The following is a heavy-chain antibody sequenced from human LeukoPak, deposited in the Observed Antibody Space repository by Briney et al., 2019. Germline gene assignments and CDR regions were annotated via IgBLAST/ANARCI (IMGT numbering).Heavy chain of an antibody. CDR3: ARDRGRYSSGWYYAYFDY. Sequence: GGSLRLSCAASGFTVSSNYMSWVRQAPGKGLEWVSVIYSGGSTYYADSVKGRFTISRDNSKNTLYLQMNSLRAEDTAVYCCARDRGRYSSGWYYAYFDYWGQGTLVTVSS. J-gene: IGHJ4*02. V-gene: IGHV3-66*01. CDR1: GFTVSSNY. D-gene: IGHD6-19*01. CDR2: IYSGGST.